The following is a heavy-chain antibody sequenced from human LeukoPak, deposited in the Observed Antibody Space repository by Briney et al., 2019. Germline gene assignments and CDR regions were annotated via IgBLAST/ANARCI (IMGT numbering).Heavy chain of an antibody. CDR1: GFTFSNYA. V-gene: IGHV3-23*01. CDR3: ASSQGPLDY. Sequence: GGSLRLSCAASGFTFSNYAMNWVRQAPGRGLEWVSAISGSGGSTYYADSVKGRFTISRDNAKNSLYLQMNSLRAEDTAVYFCASSQGPLDYWGQGTLVTVSS. CDR2: ISGSGGST. J-gene: IGHJ4*02.